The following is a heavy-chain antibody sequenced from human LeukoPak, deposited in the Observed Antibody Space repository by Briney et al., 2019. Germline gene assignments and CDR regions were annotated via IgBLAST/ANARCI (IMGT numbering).Heavy chain of an antibody. J-gene: IGHJ4*02. CDR1: GYSFTNYW. V-gene: IGHV5-51*01. Sequence: GESLTISCKGSGYSFTNYWIGWVRQMPGKGLEWMGIIYPGDSDTRYSPSFQGQVTISVDKSISTAYLQWSSLKASDTAMYYCARLPYYDTSGYLDYWGQGTLVIVSS. CDR2: IYPGDSDT. CDR3: ARLPYYDTSGYLDY. D-gene: IGHD3-22*01.